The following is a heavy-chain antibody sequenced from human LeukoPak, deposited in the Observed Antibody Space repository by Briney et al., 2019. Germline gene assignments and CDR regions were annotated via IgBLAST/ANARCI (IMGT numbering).Heavy chain of an antibody. D-gene: IGHD2-15*01. J-gene: IGHJ4*02. CDR3: ARQQRIRHCSEGVCTEGYFDY. CDR2: LSRGGSTT. CDR1: GFAFNMFA. V-gene: IGHV3-23*01. Sequence: GGSLRLSCAGTGFAFNMFAIDWVRRAPGKGLKWVSGLSRGGSTTNYADSVKGRFTISRDKSQNSVFLQLNSLRPEDTAVYYCARQQRIRHCSEGVCTEGYFDYRGQGTLVTVSS.